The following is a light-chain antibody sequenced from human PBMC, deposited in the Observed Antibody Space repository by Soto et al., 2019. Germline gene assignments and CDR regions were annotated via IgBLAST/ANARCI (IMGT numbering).Light chain of an antibody. Sequence: QSALTQPASVSGSPGQSITISCTGTSSDAVSNNLVSWYLQHPGKAPKLIIYEVTKRPSGISNRFSGSTSGNTASLTISGLQAEDEADYYCCSYAGSSTFAFGGGTKLTVL. V-gene: IGLV2-23*02. CDR1: SSDAVSNNL. J-gene: IGLJ2*01. CDR2: EVT. CDR3: CSYAGSSTFA.